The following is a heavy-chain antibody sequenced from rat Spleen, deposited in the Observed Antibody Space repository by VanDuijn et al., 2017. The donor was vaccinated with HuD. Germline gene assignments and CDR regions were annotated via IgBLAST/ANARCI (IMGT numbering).Heavy chain of an antibody. CDR1: GYSITSGY. J-gene: IGHJ2*01. Sequence: EVQLQESGPGLVKPSQSLSLTCSVTGYSITSGYGWNWIRKFPGNKLEWIGHISYSGSTSYNPSLKSRISITRDTSKNQFFLQLNSVTTEDTATYYCARLRNYFDYWGQGVMVTVSS. V-gene: IGHV3-1*01. CDR2: ISYSGST. D-gene: IGHD1-11*01. CDR3: ARLRNYFDY.